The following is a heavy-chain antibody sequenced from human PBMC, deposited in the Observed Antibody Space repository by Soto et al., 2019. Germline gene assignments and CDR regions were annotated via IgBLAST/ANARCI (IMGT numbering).Heavy chain of an antibody. D-gene: IGHD2-2*01. J-gene: IGHJ5*01. CDR3: ARGAVVVPAARNWFDS. CDR1: GYTFTSYG. V-gene: IGHV1-18*01. Sequence: ASVKVSCKASGYTFTSYGISWVRQAPGQGLEWMGWISAYNGNTNYAQKLQGRVTMTTDTSTSTAYMELRSLRSDDTAVYYCARGAVVVPAARNWFDSWGQGTLVTVSS. CDR2: ISAYNGNT.